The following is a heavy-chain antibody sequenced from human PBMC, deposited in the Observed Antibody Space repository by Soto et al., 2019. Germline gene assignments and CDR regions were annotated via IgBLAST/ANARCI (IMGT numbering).Heavy chain of an antibody. CDR2: IRASGRTT. CDR3: AKGENDYYGSGTYFDY. V-gene: IGHV3-23*01. J-gene: IGHJ4*02. D-gene: IGHD3-10*01. CDR1: GFTFSSDA. Sequence: EVQLLESGGGLVKPGGSPRLSCAASGFTFSSDAMSWVRQAPGKGLEWVSGIRASGRTTYYADSVKGRFIISRDNSTNPLFLQMNRLRAEDTAIYYCAKGENDYYGSGTYFDYWGQGTLVPVSS.